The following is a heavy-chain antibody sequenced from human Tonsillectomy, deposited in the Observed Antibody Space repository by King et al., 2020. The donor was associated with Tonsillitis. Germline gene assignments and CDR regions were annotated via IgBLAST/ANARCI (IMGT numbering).Heavy chain of an antibody. CDR1: GGSISSSSDY. V-gene: IGHV4-39*01. Sequence: QLQESGPGLVKPSETLSLTCTVSGGSISSSSDYWGWIRQPPGEGLEWIGSIYYSGSTSDNPSLKSRVTISVDTSKNQFSLRLRSVTAADTAVYYCARHKAGATRKYSFDYWGQGTLVTVSS. CDR3: ARHKAGATRKYSFDY. CDR2: IYYSGST. J-gene: IGHJ4*02. D-gene: IGHD1-1*01.